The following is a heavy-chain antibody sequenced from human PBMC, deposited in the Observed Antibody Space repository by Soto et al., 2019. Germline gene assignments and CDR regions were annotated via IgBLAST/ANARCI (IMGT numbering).Heavy chain of an antibody. D-gene: IGHD2-15*01. CDR1: GGSISSSSYY. CDR2: IYYSGST. J-gene: IGHJ4*02. V-gene: IGHV4-39*01. CDR3: ARHTPAISISDH. Sequence: QLQLQESGPGRVKPSETLSLTCTVSGGSISSSSYYWGWIRQPPGKGLEWIGSIYYSGSTYYNPSLKRRVTISVATSKNQFSLKLSSVTAADTAVYYCARHTPAISISDHWGQGTLVTVSS.